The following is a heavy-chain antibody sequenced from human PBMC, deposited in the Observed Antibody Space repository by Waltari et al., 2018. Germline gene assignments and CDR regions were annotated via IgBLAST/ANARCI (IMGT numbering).Heavy chain of an antibody. Sequence: QVQLQQWGAGLLKPSETLSLTCAVYGGSFSGYYWSWIRQPPGKGLEWIGEINHSGRTNYNPSLKSRVTISVDTSKNQFSLKLSSVTAADTAVYYCARQYGDYAVDYWGQGTLVTVSS. CDR2: INHSGRT. CDR3: ARQYGDYAVDY. V-gene: IGHV4-34*01. J-gene: IGHJ4*02. CDR1: GGSFSGYY. D-gene: IGHD4-17*01.